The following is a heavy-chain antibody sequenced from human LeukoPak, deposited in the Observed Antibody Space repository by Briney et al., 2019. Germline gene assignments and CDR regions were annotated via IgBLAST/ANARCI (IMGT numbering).Heavy chain of an antibody. CDR1: GYTFTGYY. V-gene: IGHV1-2*02. J-gene: IGHJ5*02. Sequence: ASVKVSCKASGYTFTGYYIHWVRRAPGQGLEWMGWINPNSGGTNYAQKFQGRATMTRDTSISTAYMELSRLRSDDTAVYYCARERIAAAVWFDPWGQGTLVTVSS. D-gene: IGHD6-13*01. CDR3: ARERIAAAVWFDP. CDR2: INPNSGGT.